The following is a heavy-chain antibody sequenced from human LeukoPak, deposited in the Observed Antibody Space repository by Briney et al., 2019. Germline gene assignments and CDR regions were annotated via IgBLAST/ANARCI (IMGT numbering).Heavy chain of an antibody. Sequence: GGSLRLSCAASGFTFSSYSMNWVRQAPGKGLEWVSYISSSSSTIYYADSVKGRFTISRDNAKNSLYLQMNSLRAEDTAVYYCARTIQGIRNGPYYFDYWGQGTLVTVSS. CDR1: GFTFSSYS. J-gene: IGHJ4*02. CDR2: ISSSSSTI. D-gene: IGHD3-10*01. CDR3: ARTIQGIRNGPYYFDY. V-gene: IGHV3-48*01.